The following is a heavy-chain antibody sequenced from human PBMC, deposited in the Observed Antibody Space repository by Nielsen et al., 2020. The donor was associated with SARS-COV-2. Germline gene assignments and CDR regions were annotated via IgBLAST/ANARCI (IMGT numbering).Heavy chain of an antibody. CDR2: IDPSDSYT. Sequence: KVSCKASGGTFSSYAISWVRQMPGKGLEWMGRIDPSDSYTNYSPSFQGHVTISADKSISTAYLQWSSLKASDTAMYYCARDKDYWGQGTLVTVSS. J-gene: IGHJ4*02. CDR3: ARDKDY. CDR1: GGTFSSYA. D-gene: IGHD2-15*01. V-gene: IGHV5-10-1*01.